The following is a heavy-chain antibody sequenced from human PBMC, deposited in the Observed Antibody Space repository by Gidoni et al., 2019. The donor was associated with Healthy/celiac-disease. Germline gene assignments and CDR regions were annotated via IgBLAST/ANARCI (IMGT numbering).Heavy chain of an antibody. CDR3: AKAKYSSPGGPYYYGMDV. J-gene: IGHJ6*02. D-gene: IGHD6-6*01. CDR1: GFTFSSYA. CDR2: ISGSGGST. V-gene: IGHV3-23*01. Sequence: EVQLLESGGGLVQPGGSLRLSCAASGFTFSSYAMRWVRQAPGKGLEWVSAISGSGGSTYYADSVKGRFTISRDNSKNTLYLQMNSLRAEDTAVYYCAKAKYSSPGGPYYYGMDVWGQGTTVTVSS.